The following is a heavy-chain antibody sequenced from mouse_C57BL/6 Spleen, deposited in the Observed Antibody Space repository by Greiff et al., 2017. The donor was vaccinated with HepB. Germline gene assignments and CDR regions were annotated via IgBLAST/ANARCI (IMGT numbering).Heavy chain of an antibody. CDR3: ARDSSGYPWFAY. CDR1: GYTFTSYW. CDR2: IDPSDSET. Sequence: VQLQQPGAELVRPGSSVKLSCKASGYTFTSYWMHWVKQRPIQGLEWIGNIDPSDSETHYNQKFKDKATLTVDKSSSTAYMQLSSLTSEDSAVYYCARDSSGYPWFAYWGQGTLVTVSA. V-gene: IGHV1-52*01. J-gene: IGHJ3*01. D-gene: IGHD3-2*02.